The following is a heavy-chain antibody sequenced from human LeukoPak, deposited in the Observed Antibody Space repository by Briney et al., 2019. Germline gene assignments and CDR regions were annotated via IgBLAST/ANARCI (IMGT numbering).Heavy chain of an antibody. J-gene: IGHJ4*02. CDR3: ARQGELAIDY. CDR2: IYNTGRT. D-gene: IGHD1-26*01. CDR1: GGSITNYY. Sequence: PSETLSLTCSVSGGSITNYYWSWIRQSPGKGLEWIGFIYNTGRTNYNPSLQNRVTMSIDTSKNQFSLKLSSVTAADTAVYYCARQGELAIDYWGQGTLVTVSS. V-gene: IGHV4-59*08.